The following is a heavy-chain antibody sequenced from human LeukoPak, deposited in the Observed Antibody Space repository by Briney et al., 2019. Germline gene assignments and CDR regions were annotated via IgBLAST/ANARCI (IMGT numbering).Heavy chain of an antibody. CDR1: GFTFSTYS. CDR2: ISSSSSTI. J-gene: IGHJ2*01. CDR3: ARVQSTVVTPEWYFDL. V-gene: IGHV3-48*02. D-gene: IGHD4-23*01. Sequence: PGGSLRLSCAASGFTFSTYSMNWVRQAPGKGLEWVSYISSSSSTISYADSVKGRFTISRDNAKNSLYLQMNSLRDEDTAVYYSARVQSTVVTPEWYFDLWGRGTLVTVSS.